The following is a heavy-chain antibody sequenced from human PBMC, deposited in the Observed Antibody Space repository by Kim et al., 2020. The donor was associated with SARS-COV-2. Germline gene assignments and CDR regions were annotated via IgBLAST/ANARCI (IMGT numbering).Heavy chain of an antibody. CDR3: ARGYCSSTSCYFGRYYFGC. D-gene: IGHD2-2*01. J-gene: IGHJ4*02. CDR2: ITSSSSYI. CDR1: GFTFSSYS. V-gene: IGHV3-21*01. Sequence: GGSLRLSCAASGFTFSSYSMHWVRQAPGKGLEWVSSITSSSSYIYYADSVKGRFTISRDNSKNSLYLQMNILRAEDTAVYYCARGYCSSTSCYFGRYYFGCWGRGTRVTVSS.